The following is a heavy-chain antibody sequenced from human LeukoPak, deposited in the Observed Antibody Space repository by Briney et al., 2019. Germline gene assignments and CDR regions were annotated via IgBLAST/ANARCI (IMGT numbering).Heavy chain of an antibody. V-gene: IGHV3-21*01. CDR1: GFTFSSYW. CDR2: ISSSSSYI. Sequence: GGSLRLSCAASGFTFSSYWMSWVRQAPGKGLEWVSSISSSSSYIYYADSVKGRFTISRDNAKNSLYLQMNSLRAEDTAVYYCARDVVVGARMFDYWGQGTLVTVSS. D-gene: IGHD1-26*01. CDR3: ARDVVVGARMFDY. J-gene: IGHJ4*02.